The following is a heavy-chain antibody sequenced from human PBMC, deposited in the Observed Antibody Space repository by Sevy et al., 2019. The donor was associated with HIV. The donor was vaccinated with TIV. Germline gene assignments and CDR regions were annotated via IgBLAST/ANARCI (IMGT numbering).Heavy chain of an antibody. CDR1: GFTFEDSA. D-gene: IGHD6-19*01. V-gene: IGHV3-9*01. CDR3: AKDTSRVVAGTGYFDY. CDR2: ISWNSATR. J-gene: IGHJ4*02. Sequence: GGSLRLSCAASGFTFEDSAMHWVRQAPGKGLEWVSGISWNSATRGYADSVKGRFTISRDNAKNSLYLQMNRLRTEDTALYYCAKDTSRVVAGTGYFDYWGQGTLVTVSS.